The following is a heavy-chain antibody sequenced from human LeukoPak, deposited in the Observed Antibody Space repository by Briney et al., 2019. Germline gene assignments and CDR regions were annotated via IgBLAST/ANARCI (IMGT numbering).Heavy chain of an antibody. V-gene: IGHV1-2*02. Sequence: ASVKVSCKASGYTFTGYYMHWVRQAPGQGLEWMGWINPNNGGTNYAQKFQGRVTMTRDTSISTAYMELTSLRSDDTAVYYCARGLGADYEASFDYWGQGALVTVSS. CDR1: GYTFTGYY. CDR2: INPNNGGT. D-gene: IGHD4-17*01. CDR3: ARGLGADYEASFDY. J-gene: IGHJ4*02.